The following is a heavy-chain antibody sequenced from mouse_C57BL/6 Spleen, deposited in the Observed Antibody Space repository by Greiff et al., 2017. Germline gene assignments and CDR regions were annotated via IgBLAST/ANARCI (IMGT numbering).Heavy chain of an antibody. CDR3: AREDYGSSAWFAY. D-gene: IGHD1-1*01. V-gene: IGHV1-80*01. J-gene: IGHJ3*01. CDR2: IYPGDGDT. Sequence: VQLQQSGAELVKPGASVKISCKASGYAFSSYWMNWVKQRPGKGLEWIGQIYPGDGDTNYNGKFKGKATLTADKSSSTAYMQLSSLTSEDSAVYSCAREDYGSSAWFAYWGQGTLVTVSA. CDR1: GYAFSSYW.